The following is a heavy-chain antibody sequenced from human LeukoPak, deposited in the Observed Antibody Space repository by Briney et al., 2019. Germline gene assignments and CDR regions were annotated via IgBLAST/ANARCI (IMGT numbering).Heavy chain of an antibody. J-gene: IGHJ5*02. CDR3: ARGLYYYYGSGSLRP. V-gene: IGHV4-59*12. Sequence: KPSETLSLTCTVSGGSISSYYWSWIRQPPGKGLEWIGYIYYSGSTNYNPSLKSRVTISVDTSKNQFSLKLSSVTAADTAVYYCARGLYYYYGSGSLRPWGQGTLVTVSS. D-gene: IGHD3-10*01. CDR2: IYYSGST. CDR1: GGSISSYY.